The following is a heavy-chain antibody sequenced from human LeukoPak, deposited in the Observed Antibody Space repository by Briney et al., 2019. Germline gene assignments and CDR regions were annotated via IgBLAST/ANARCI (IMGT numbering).Heavy chain of an antibody. CDR1: GFTVNTNY. CDR2: MHSVGTT. D-gene: IGHD1-26*01. J-gene: IGHJ6*04. Sequence: GGSLRLSCAASGFTVNTNYMSWVRQAPGKGLEWVSIMHSVGTTYYADSVKGRFTFSRDNSKNTLYLQMNNLRAEDTAVYYCARDGSSGRGYYYYYGMDVWGEGTTVTVSS. V-gene: IGHV3-53*01. CDR3: ARDGSSGRGYYYYYGMDV.